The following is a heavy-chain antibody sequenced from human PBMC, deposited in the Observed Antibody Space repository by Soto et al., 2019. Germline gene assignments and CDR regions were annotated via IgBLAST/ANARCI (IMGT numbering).Heavy chain of an antibody. CDR3: ARDYVEMATRWFDP. CDR1: GGSISSSY. CDR2: IYYSGST. D-gene: IGHD5-12*01. V-gene: IGHV4-59*01. Sequence: SETLSLTCTVSGGSISSSYWSWIRQPPGKGLEWIGYIYYSGSTNYNPSLKSRVTISVDTSKNQFSLKLSSVTAADTAVYYCARDYVEMATRWFDPWGQGTLVTVSS. J-gene: IGHJ5*02.